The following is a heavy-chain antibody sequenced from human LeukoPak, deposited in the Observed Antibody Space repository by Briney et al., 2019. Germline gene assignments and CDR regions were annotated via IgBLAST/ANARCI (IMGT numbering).Heavy chain of an antibody. CDR2: INPNSGGT. Sequence: ASVKVSCKAPGYTFTSYYMHWVRQAPGQGLEWMGWINPNSGGTNYAQKFQGRVTMTRDTSISTAYMELSRLRSDDTAVYYCARGGGWSYYYYYMDVWGKGTTVTVSS. J-gene: IGHJ6*03. CDR3: ARGGGWSYYYYYMDV. CDR1: GYTFTSYY. D-gene: IGHD6-19*01. V-gene: IGHV1-2*02.